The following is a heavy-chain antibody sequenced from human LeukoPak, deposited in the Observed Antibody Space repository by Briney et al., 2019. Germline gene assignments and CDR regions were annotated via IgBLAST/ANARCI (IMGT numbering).Heavy chain of an antibody. V-gene: IGHV4-59*04. CDR3: ARLGGNIEWKYYMDV. Sequence: KPSETLSLTCTVSGGSISGYYWSWIRQPPGQGLEWIGYIYHSGSTYYNPSLKSRVTISVDRSKNQFSLKLSSVTAADTAVYYCARLGGNIEWKYYMDVWGKGTTVTVSS. D-gene: IGHD2/OR15-2a*01. CDR1: GGSISGYY. CDR2: IYHSGST. J-gene: IGHJ6*03.